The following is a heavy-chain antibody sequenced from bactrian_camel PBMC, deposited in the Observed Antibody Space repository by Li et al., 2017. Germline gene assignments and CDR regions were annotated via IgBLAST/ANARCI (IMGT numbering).Heavy chain of an antibody. Sequence: HVQLVESGGGLVQPGGSLRLSCAASGLDFSRWYMAWVRQTPGKGLEWVSSIYTDGKNTYYADAVKGRFTISRDNAKNTVYLQLNSLKTEDTAMYYCAKVRYCSGGYCYITDGMDKWGKGTQVTVS. J-gene: IGHJ7*01. D-gene: IGHD2*01. CDR2: IYTDGKNT. V-gene: IGHV3-2*01. CDR1: GLDFSRWY.